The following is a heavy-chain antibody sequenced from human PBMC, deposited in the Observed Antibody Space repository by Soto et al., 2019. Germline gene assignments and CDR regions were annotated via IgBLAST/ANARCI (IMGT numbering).Heavy chain of an antibody. V-gene: IGHV3-23*01. D-gene: IGHD4-17*01. CDR1: GFTFSNFA. Sequence: PGGSLRLSCAASGFTFSNFAMSWVRQAPGKGLEWVSAISGSGSNTYYADSVKGRFTISRDNSNNTLYLQMNSLRSEDTAVYYCARDTAPSDVWGQGTTVTVSS. J-gene: IGHJ6*02. CDR3: ARDTAPSDV. CDR2: ISGSGSNT.